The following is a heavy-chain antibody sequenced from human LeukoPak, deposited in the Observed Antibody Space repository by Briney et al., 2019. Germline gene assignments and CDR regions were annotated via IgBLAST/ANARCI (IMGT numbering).Heavy chain of an antibody. J-gene: IGHJ5*02. CDR3: ARGLPPGYSSLGSVGFAL. Sequence: GGSLRLSCAASGFTFSEYYMSWIRQAPGKGLEGGSYISSSCITIYYADSVKVRFTISRDNAKNSLYLQMNSLRAEDTAVYYCARGLPPGYSSLGSVGFALWGQGTLVTVSS. CDR2: ISSSCITI. D-gene: IGHD6-13*01. V-gene: IGHV3-11*01. CDR1: GFTFSEYY.